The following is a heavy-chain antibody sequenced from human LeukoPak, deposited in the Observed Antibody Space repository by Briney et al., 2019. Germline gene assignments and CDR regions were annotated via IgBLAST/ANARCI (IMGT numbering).Heavy chain of an antibody. V-gene: IGHV3-7*01. CDR3: AREYEVGINPHDAFDI. CDR2: IKQDGSEK. Sequence: GGSLRLSCAASGFTFSSYWMSWVRQAPGKGLEWVANIKQDGSEKYYVDSVKGRFTISRDNAKNSLYLQMNSLRAEDTAVYYCAREYEVGINPHDAFDIWGQGTMVTVSS. J-gene: IGHJ3*02. D-gene: IGHD1-26*01. CDR1: GFTFSSYW.